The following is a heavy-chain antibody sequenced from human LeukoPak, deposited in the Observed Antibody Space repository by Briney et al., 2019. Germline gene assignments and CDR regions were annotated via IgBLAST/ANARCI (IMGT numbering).Heavy chain of an antibody. Sequence: ASVKVSCKASGYTFTDSYVHWVRQAPGQGLEWMGWINTNTGNPTYAQGFTGRFVFSLDTSVSTAYLQISSLKAEDTAVYYCARTSRGTVSFTFDYWGQGTLVTVSS. CDR1: GYTFTDSY. V-gene: IGHV7-4-1*02. D-gene: IGHD4-17*01. CDR2: INTNTGNP. CDR3: ARTSRGTVSFTFDY. J-gene: IGHJ4*02.